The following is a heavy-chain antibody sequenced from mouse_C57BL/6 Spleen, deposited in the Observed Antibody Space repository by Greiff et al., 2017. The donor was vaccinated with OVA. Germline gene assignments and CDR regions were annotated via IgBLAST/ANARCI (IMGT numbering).Heavy chain of an antibody. V-gene: IGHV1-9*01. D-gene: IGHD1-1*01. CDR2: ILPGSGST. CDR1: GYTFTGYW. Sequence: QVQLQQSGAELMKPGASVKLSCKATGYTFTGYWIEWVKQRPGHGLEWIGEILPGSGSTNYTEKFKGKATFTADTSSNTAYMQLSSLTTEDSAISYCASICSPRRGSFDVWGPVTTVTVSS. CDR3: ASICSPRRGSFDV. J-gene: IGHJ1*01.